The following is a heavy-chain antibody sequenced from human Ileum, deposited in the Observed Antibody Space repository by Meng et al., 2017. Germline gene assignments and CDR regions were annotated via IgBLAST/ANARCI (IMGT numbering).Heavy chain of an antibody. V-gene: IGHV3-30*03. CDR2: LSHDGSI. CDR1: GLTFSNSI. D-gene: IGHD3-22*01. CDR3: AREFYSSGRAGTFDV. Sequence: GGSLRLSCAASGLTFSNSIIHWVRQAPDKGLEWVALLSHDGSISHADSVKDRFIISRDNSENTVSLQISSLRTDDTGVYHCAREFYSSGRAGTFDVWGRGKMV. J-gene: IGHJ3*01.